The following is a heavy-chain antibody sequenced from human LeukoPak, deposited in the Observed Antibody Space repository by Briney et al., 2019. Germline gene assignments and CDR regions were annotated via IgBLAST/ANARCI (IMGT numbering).Heavy chain of an antibody. CDR3: ARDPYSSSSH. V-gene: IGHV4-39*07. Sequence: SETLSLTCTVSGGSISSSSYYWGWIRQPPGKGLEWIGSIYYSGSTYYNPSLKSRVTISVDTSKNQFSLKLSSVTAADTAVYYCARDPYSSSSHWGQGTLVTVSS. J-gene: IGHJ4*02. CDR2: IYYSGST. CDR1: GGSISSSSYY. D-gene: IGHD6-6*01.